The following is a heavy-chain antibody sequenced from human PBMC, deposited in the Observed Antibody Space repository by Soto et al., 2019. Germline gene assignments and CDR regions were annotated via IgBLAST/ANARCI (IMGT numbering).Heavy chain of an antibody. J-gene: IGHJ5*02. V-gene: IGHV4-39*01. CDR2: IYYSGST. CDR3: ASRFGEFFSCFYP. Sequence: SETLSLTCTVSGGSISSYYWGLIRQPPGKGLEWIGSIYYSGSTYYNPSLKSRVTISVDTSKNQFSLKLSSVTAADTAVYYCASRFGEFFSCFYPWGQGTLVTVSS. D-gene: IGHD3-10*01. CDR1: GGSISSYY.